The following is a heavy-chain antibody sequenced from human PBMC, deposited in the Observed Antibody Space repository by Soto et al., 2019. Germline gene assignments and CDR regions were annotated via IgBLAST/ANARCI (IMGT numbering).Heavy chain of an antibody. CDR2: ISSSGSTI. D-gene: IGHD3-22*01. CDR1: GLNFIDYY. Sequence: PGGSHRLSSASSGLNFIDYYMSWIRQAPGKGLEWVSYISSSGSTIYYADSVKGRFTISRDNSKKTLYLQMNSLRPEDTALYYCAKDEYYYSRSGYYIFDSWGQGTLVTVSS. CDR3: AKDEYYYSRSGYYIFDS. V-gene: IGHV3-11*04. J-gene: IGHJ4*02.